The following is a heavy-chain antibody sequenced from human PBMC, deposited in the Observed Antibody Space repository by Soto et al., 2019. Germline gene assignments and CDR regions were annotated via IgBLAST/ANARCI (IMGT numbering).Heavy chain of an antibody. CDR3: AREVGSRIDY. V-gene: IGHV1-8*01. Sequence: QVQLVQSGAKVKKPGASVKVSCEASGYTFTSYDINWVRQATGQGLEWMGWMNPNSGNTGYAQKFQGRVTMTRNTSITTVYMELSSLRSEDTAMYYCAREVGSRIDYWGQGTLVTVSS. CDR2: MNPNSGNT. J-gene: IGHJ4*02. D-gene: IGHD6-13*01. CDR1: GYTFTSYD.